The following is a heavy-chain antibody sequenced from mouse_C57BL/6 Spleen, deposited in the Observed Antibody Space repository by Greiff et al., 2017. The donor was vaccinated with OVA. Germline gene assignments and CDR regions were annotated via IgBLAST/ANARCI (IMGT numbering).Heavy chain of an antibody. V-gene: IGHV5-6*02. J-gene: IGHJ2*01. CDR2: ISSGGSYT. CDR1: GFTFSSYG. CDR3: ARRGDYVDY. Sequence: EVKLQESGGDLVKPGGSLKLSCAASGFTFSSYGMSWVRQTPDKRLEWVATISSGGSYTYYPDSVKGRFTISRDNAKNTLYLQMSSLKSEDTAMYYCARRGDYVDYWGQGTTLTVSS.